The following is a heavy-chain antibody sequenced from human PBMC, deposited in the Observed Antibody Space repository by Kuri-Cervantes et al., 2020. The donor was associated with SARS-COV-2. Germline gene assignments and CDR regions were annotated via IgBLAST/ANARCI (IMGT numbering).Heavy chain of an antibody. D-gene: IGHD6-6*01. CDR3: AREGSSSLAWFDP. Sequence: SETLSLTCTVSGGSISSGDYYWSWIRQPAGKGLEWIGYIYTSGSTNYNPSLKSRVTISVDTSKNQFSLRLSSVTAADTAVYYCAREGSSSLAWFDPWGQGTLVTVSS. CDR2: IYTSGST. J-gene: IGHJ5*02. V-gene: IGHV4-61*10. CDR1: GGSISSGDYY.